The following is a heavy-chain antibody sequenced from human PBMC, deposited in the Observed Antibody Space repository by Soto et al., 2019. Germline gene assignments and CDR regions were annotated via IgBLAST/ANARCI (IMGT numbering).Heavy chain of an antibody. Sequence: GGSLRLSSTASGGPCISYAMHWVRQAPGKGLEYVSAISSNGGSTYYANSVKGRFTISRDNSKNTLYLQMGSLRAEDMAVYYCARGPGYYFDYWGQGTLVTVSS. CDR1: GGPCISYA. J-gene: IGHJ4*02. CDR3: ARGPGYYFDY. V-gene: IGHV3-64*01. CDR2: ISSNGGST.